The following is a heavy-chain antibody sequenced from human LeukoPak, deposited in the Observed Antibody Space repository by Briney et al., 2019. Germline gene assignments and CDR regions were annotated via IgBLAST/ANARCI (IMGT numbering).Heavy chain of an antibody. J-gene: IGHJ3*02. D-gene: IGHD3-10*01. CDR3: ARVTKNPRGWLRYAFDI. CDR2: IYTSGST. CDR1: GGSISSYY. V-gene: IGHV4-4*07. Sequence: PSETLSLTCTVSGGSISSYYWSWIRQPAGKGLEWIGRIYTSGSTNYNPSLKSRVTMSVDTSKNQFSLKLSSVTAADTAVYYCARVTKNPRGWLRYAFDIWGQGTMVTVSS.